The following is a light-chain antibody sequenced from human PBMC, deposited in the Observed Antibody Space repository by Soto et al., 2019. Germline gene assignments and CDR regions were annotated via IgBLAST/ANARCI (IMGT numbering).Light chain of an antibody. CDR2: AAS. Sequence: DIQMTPSPSSLSASVGDRVTITCRASQVISNYLAWFQQKPGKAPKSLIYAASSLQTVVPSKFSGRGAGTDFTLTISSLQPEHFATYYCQQYNSFPRLTFAGGTKVEIK. CDR1: QVISNY. V-gene: IGKV1-16*02. J-gene: IGKJ4*01. CDR3: QQYNSFPRLT.